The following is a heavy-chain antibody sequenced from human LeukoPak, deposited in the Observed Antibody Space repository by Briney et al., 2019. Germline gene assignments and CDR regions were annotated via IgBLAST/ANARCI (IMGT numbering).Heavy chain of an antibody. CDR1: GGSNSSYY. CDR3: ARGPYMVTNFDY. Sequence: PSETLSLTCTVSGGSNSSYYWSWIRQPPGKGLEWIGYIYYSGSTNYNPSLKSRVTISVDTSKNQFSLKLSSVTAADMAVYYCARGPYMVTNFDYWGQGTLVTVSS. D-gene: IGHD5-18*01. V-gene: IGHV4-59*01. CDR2: IYYSGST. J-gene: IGHJ4*02.